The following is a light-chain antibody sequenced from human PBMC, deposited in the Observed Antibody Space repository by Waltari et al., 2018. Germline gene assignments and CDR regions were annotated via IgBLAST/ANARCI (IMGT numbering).Light chain of an antibody. V-gene: IGKV3-15*01. CDR1: PSVSSN. CDR2: GAS. Sequence: EIVMTQSPATLSVSPGERATPSCRASPSVSSNLAWYQQKPGQAPRLLIYGASTRATGIPARFSGSGSGTEFTLTISSLQSEDFAVYYYQQYRTFGQGTKVEIK. CDR3: QQYRT. J-gene: IGKJ1*01.